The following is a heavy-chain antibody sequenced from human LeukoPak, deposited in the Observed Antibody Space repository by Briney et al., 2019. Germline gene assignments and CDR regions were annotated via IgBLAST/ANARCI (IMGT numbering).Heavy chain of an antibody. V-gene: IGHV4-39*01. CDR3: ARGSGGQRVDHKLQRYYYGMDV. CDR1: GGSISSSSYY. J-gene: IGHJ6*02. Sequence: SETLSLTCTVSGGSISSSSYYWGWIRQPPGKGLEWIGSIYYSGSTYYNPSLKSRVTISVDTSKNQFSLKLSSVTAADTAVYYCARGSGGQRVDHKLQRYYYGMDVWGQGTTVTVSS. CDR2: IYYSGST. D-gene: IGHD1-1*01.